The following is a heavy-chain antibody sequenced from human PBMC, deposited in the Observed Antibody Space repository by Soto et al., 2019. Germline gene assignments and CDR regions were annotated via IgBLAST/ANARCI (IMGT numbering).Heavy chain of an antibody. CDR2: IYYSGST. J-gene: IGHJ4*02. CDR1: GGPISSYY. D-gene: IGHD6-19*01. V-gene: IGHV4-59*01. Sequence: QVQLQESGPGLVKPSETLSLNCTVSGGPISSYYCSWIRQSPGQGLEWIGYIYYSGSTNYNPSPKSRVSISVDTSKDQCRLEFWSVTAADPGVYYFAWGSSGCPPLLDYSGQGTLVDVSS. CDR3: AWGSSGCPPLLDY.